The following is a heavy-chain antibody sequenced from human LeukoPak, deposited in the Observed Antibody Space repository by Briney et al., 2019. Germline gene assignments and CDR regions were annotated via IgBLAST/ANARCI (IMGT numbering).Heavy chain of an antibody. Sequence: SETLSLTCTVSGGSISSYYWSWIRQPPGKGLEWIGYIYYSGSTNYNPSLKSRVTISVDTSKNQFSLKLSSVTAADTAVYYCARDRGGSGYFDYWGQGTLVTVSS. CDR2: IYYSGST. V-gene: IGHV4-59*01. J-gene: IGHJ4*02. D-gene: IGHD3-10*01. CDR1: GGSISSYY. CDR3: ARDRGGSGYFDY.